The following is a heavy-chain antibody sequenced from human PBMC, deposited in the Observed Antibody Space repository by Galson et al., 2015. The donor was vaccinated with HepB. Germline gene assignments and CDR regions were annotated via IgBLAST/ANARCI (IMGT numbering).Heavy chain of an antibody. Sequence: SLRLSCAASGFTFSSYAMHWVRQAPGKGLEYVSAISSNGGSTYYADSVKGRFTISRDNSKNTLYLQMSSLRAEDTAVYYCVKERIAVAGFRNIEFDYWGQGTLVTVSS. V-gene: IGHV3-64D*06. D-gene: IGHD6-19*01. CDR3: VKERIAVAGFRNIEFDY. CDR1: GFTFSSYA. CDR2: ISSNGGST. J-gene: IGHJ4*02.